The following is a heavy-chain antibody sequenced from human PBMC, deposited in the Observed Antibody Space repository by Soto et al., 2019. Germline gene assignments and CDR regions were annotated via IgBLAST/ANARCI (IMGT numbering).Heavy chain of an antibody. CDR1: VGSLSGYD. D-gene: IGHD3-3*01. J-gene: IGHJ6*02. Sequence: PSQTLSLTSTVCVGSLSGYDWGWVLQPPGKGLEWIGEINHSGSTNYNPSLKSRVTISVDTSKNQFSLKLSSVTAADTAVYYCARAPYSDFSRNNYYGTDVCGQGTTVTVSS. V-gene: IGHV4-34*01. CDR2: INHSGST. CDR3: ARAPYSDFSRNNYYGTDV.